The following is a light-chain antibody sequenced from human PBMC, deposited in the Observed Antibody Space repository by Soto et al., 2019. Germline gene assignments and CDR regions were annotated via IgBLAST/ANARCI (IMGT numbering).Light chain of an antibody. J-gene: IGKJ4*01. CDR2: AVS. Sequence: TPSFLSASVGDRVTITFRASQGISSYFAWYQQNPGKATKLRIYAVSTLQRGVPSRFSGSASGTEFALTTCSLHPEDFATYYCHQLSSYRLTFGGGTKVEIK. CDR1: QGISSY. V-gene: IGKV1-9*01. CDR3: HQLSSYRLT.